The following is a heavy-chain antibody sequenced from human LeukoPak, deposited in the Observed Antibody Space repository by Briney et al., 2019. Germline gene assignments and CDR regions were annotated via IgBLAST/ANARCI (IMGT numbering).Heavy chain of an antibody. CDR1: GGSFSGYY. D-gene: IGHD3-3*01. V-gene: IGHV4-34*01. CDR3: ARVRVNWFDP. CDR2: INHSGST. J-gene: IGHJ5*02. Sequence: SETLSLTCAVYGGSFSGYYWNWIRQPPGKGLEWIGEINHSGSTNYNPSLKSRVTISVDTSKNQFSLKLSSVTAADTAVYYCARVRVNWFDPWGQGTLVTVSS.